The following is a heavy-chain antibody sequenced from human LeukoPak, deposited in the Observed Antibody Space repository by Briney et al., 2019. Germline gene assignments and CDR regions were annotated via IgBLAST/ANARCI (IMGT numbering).Heavy chain of an antibody. V-gene: IGHV4-61*02. J-gene: IGHJ5*02. CDR2: IYTSGST. CDR1: GGSISSGSYY. CDR3: ARDPAMGWNFPGWFDP. D-gene: IGHD1-7*01. Sequence: PSETLSLTCTVSGGSISSGSYYWSWIRQPAGKGLEWIGRIYTSGSTNYNPSLKSRVPISVDTSKNQFSLKLSSVTAADTAVYYCARDPAMGWNFPGWFDPWGQGTLVTVSS.